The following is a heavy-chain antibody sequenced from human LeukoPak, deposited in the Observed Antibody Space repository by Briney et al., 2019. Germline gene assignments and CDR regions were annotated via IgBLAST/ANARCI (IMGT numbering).Heavy chain of an antibody. CDR1: GGSISNYY. D-gene: IGHD2-21*02. CDR3: ARKRSYCGGDCPNFDY. V-gene: IGHV4-59*01. CDR2: KYYSGST. J-gene: IGHJ4*02. Sequence: PSETLSLTCTVSGGSISNYYWSWIRQPPGKGLEWIGYKYYSGSTNYIPSLKSRVTISVDTSKNQFSLKLSSVTAADTAVYYCARKRSYCGGDCPNFDYWGQGTLVTVSS.